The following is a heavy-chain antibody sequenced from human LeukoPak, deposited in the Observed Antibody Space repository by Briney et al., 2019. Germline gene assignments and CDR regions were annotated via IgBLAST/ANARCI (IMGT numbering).Heavy chain of an antibody. D-gene: IGHD2/OR15-2a*01. V-gene: IGHV3-23*01. CDR2: ISGRP. CDR1: GFTFSNYA. Sequence: PGGSLRLSCAASGFTFSNYAMSWVRQAPGKGLEWVSAISGRPSYADSVKGRFTISRDNSKNTLYLQVNSLRAEDTAVYYCAKALDYWYFDYWGQGTLVTVPS. J-gene: IGHJ4*02. CDR3: AKALDYWYFDY.